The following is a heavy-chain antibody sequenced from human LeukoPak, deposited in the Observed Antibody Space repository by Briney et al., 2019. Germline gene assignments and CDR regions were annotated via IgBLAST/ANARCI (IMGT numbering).Heavy chain of an antibody. D-gene: IGHD2-2*01. Sequence: GSLRLSCAASGFTFNNYGMHWVRQAPGKGLEWVAVISYDGRNKHYPDSVKGRFTISRDISTDTLWLQMDSLRTEDTAVYYCAKGPLRGTAAAIDYWGQGTLATVSS. CDR3: AKGPLRGTAAAIDY. CDR1: GFTFNNYG. CDR2: ISYDGRNK. J-gene: IGHJ4*02. V-gene: IGHV3-30*18.